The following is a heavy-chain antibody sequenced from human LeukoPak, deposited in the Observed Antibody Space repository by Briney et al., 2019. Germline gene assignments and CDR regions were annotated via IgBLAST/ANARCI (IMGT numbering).Heavy chain of an antibody. Sequence: GSSVKVSCKASGGTFSSYAISWVRQAPGQGIEWMGRIIPIFGTANYAQKFQGRVTITTDESTSTAYMELSSLRSEDTAVYYCARVSGGSGSYGDFDYWGQGTLVTVSS. CDR1: GGTFSSYA. CDR2: IIPIFGTA. V-gene: IGHV1-69*05. D-gene: IGHD3-10*01. J-gene: IGHJ4*02. CDR3: ARVSGGSGSYGDFDY.